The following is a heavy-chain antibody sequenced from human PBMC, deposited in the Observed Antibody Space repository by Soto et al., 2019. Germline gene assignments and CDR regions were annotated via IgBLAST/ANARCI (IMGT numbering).Heavy chain of an antibody. CDR1: GYTFTSYG. J-gene: IGHJ6*04. CDR2: ISAYNGNT. Sequence: ASVKVSCKASGYTFTSYGISWVRQAPGQGLEWMGWISAYNGNTNYAQKLQGRVTMTTDTSTSTAYMELRSLRSDDTAVYYCARDSCSGGSCYLAHGMEVGGKGTTAPVS. CDR3: ARDSCSGGSCYLAHGMEV. V-gene: IGHV1-18*04. D-gene: IGHD2-15*01.